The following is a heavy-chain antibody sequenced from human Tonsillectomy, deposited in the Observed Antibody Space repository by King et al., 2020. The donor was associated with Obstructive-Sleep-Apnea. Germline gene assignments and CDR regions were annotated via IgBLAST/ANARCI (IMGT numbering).Heavy chain of an antibody. Sequence: VQLVESGGGLVQPGGSLRLSFAASGFTFSSYAIGWVRQAPGKGLEWVSGISNTGGSTNYADSVRGRFTISRDNSQNTLYLQMNSLRAEDTALYYCAKDVQIGSAWYYFDYWGQGTLVTVSS. CDR1: GFTFSSYA. J-gene: IGHJ4*02. CDR3: AKDVQIGSAWYYFDY. CDR2: ISNTGGST. D-gene: IGHD1-26*01. V-gene: IGHV3-23*04.